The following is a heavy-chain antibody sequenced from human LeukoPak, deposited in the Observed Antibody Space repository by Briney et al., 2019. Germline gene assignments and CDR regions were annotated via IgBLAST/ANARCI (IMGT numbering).Heavy chain of an antibody. CDR3: AKDRNCTNGVCYGWFDP. CDR1: GFAFSDYY. D-gene: IGHD2-8*01. Sequence: GGSLRLSCAASGFAFSDYYMSWIRQAPGRGLEWVSYISSSGSTIYYADSVKGRFTISRDNAKNSLYLQMNSLRAEDTAVYYCAKDRNCTNGVCYGWFDPWGQGTLVTVSS. CDR2: ISSSGSTI. J-gene: IGHJ5*02. V-gene: IGHV3-11*01.